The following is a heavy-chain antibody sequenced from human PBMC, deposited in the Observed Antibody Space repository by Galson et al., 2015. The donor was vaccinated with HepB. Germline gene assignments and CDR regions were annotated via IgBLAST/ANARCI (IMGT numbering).Heavy chain of an antibody. Sequence: SLRLSCAASGFTFSSYAMSWVRQAPGKGLEWVSAISGSGGSTYYADSVKGRFTISRDNSKNTLYLQMNSLRAEDTAVYYCARDLVIAVAGTPYYYYYGMDVWGQGTTVTVSS. J-gene: IGHJ6*02. CDR1: GFTFSSYA. CDR3: ARDLVIAVAGTPYYYYYGMDV. CDR2: ISGSGGST. D-gene: IGHD6-19*01. V-gene: IGHV3-23*01.